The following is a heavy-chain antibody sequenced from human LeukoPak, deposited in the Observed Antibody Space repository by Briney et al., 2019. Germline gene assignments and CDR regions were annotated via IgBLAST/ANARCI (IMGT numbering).Heavy chain of an antibody. Sequence: GGSLRLSCAASGFTFSSYWMSWVRQAPGKGLEWVANIKQDGSEKYYVDSVKGRFTISRDNAKNSLYLQMNSLRAEDTAVYYCARASFFRSYDSSGYLDYWGQGTLVTVSS. CDR2: IKQDGSEK. J-gene: IGHJ4*02. CDR3: ARASFFRSYDSSGYLDY. CDR1: GFTFSSYW. D-gene: IGHD3-22*01. V-gene: IGHV3-7*01.